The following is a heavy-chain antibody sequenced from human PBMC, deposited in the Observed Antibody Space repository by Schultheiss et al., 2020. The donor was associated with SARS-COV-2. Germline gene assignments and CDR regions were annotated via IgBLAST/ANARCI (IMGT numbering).Heavy chain of an antibody. CDR3: ARDGGSYSNLPKGFDY. CDR1: GFTFSSFS. J-gene: IGHJ4*02. Sequence: GESLKISCAASGFTFSSFSMNWVRQAPGKGLEWVLYISSSSSTIYYADSVKGRFTISRDNAKNSLYLQMNSLRDEDTAVYYCARDGGSYSNLPKGFDYWGQGTLVTVSS. D-gene: IGHD4-11*01. CDR2: ISSSSSTI. V-gene: IGHV3-48*02.